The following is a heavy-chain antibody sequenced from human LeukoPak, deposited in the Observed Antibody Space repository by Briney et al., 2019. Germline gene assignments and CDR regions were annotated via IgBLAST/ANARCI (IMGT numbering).Heavy chain of an antibody. V-gene: IGHV4-59*01. Sequence: SWETLSLTCTVSGGSISSYYWSWIRQPPGKGLEWIGHIYYSGSTNYSPSLKSRVTIAVGTFKKQFSVKLSCVTVADTAVYACARAPSGDYAWFDPWGQGTLVTVSS. D-gene: IGHD4-17*01. CDR3: ARAPSGDYAWFDP. CDR1: GGSISSYY. CDR2: IYYSGST. J-gene: IGHJ5*02.